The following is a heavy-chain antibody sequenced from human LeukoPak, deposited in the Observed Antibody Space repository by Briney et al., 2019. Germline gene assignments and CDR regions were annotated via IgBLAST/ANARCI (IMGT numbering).Heavy chain of an antibody. V-gene: IGHV1-2*02. Sequence: GASVKVSCTASGYTFTGYYMHWVRQAPGQGLEWMGWINPNSGDTSYAQKFQGRVTLTRDTSINTAYMELSRLTSDDTAVYSCAREQFGIAHWGQGTLVTVSS. CDR3: AREQFGIAH. CDR1: GYTFTGYY. J-gene: IGHJ5*02. CDR2: INPNSGDT. D-gene: IGHD3-16*01.